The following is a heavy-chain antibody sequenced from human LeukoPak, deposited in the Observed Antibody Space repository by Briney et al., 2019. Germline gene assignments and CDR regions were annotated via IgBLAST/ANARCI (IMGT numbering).Heavy chain of an antibody. CDR2: ISSSGSTI. Sequence: PGGSLRLSCAASGFTFSSYAMNWVRQAPGKGLEWVSYISSSGSTIYYADSVKGRFTISRDNAKNSLYLQMNSLRAEDTAVYYCARQGCSGGSCYSANDAFDIWGQGTMVTVSS. CDR1: GFTFSSYA. D-gene: IGHD2-15*01. V-gene: IGHV3-48*03. CDR3: ARQGCSGGSCYSANDAFDI. J-gene: IGHJ3*02.